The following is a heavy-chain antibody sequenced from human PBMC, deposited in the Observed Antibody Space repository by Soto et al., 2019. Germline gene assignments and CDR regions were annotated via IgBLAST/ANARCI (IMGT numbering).Heavy chain of an antibody. CDR1: GFTFSSYA. J-gene: IGHJ4*02. CDR2: ISTNGGST. Sequence: GGSLRLSCSASGFTFSSYAMHWVRQAPGKGLEYVSSISTNGGSTHYADSVKGRFTISRDNSKNTQYLQMSSLRAEDTAVYYCAKEGSTSYAFFDYWGQGTLVTVSS. V-gene: IGHV3-64D*06. CDR3: AKEGSTSYAFFDY. D-gene: IGHD6-6*01.